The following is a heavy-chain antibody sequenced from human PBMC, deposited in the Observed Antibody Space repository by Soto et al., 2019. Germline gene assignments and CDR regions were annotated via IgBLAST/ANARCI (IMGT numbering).Heavy chain of an antibody. J-gene: IGHJ6*02. CDR1: GGSISGYY. Sequence: PSETLSLTCTVSGGSISGYYWSWIRQPPGKGLEWIGYMYNTGSTVYNPSFKSRVTISVDTSKNQFSLKLNSVTAADTAVYYCARDLWGYCGTDCYPLDVWXQGTTVTVSS. CDR3: ARDLWGYCGTDCYPLDV. D-gene: IGHD2-21*02. CDR2: MYNTGST. V-gene: IGHV4-59*01.